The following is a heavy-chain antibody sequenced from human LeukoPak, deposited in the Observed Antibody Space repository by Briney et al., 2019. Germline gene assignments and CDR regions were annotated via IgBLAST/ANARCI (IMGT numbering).Heavy chain of an antibody. CDR1: GYSFTNYW. Sequence: GESLKIFCKGSGYSFTNYWIAWVRQMPGKGLEWMGIINPGDSDTRYSPSFQGQVTISADKSISTAFLQWSSLKVPDTAMYYCARLPPGGVYYLDSWGQGTLVTVSS. CDR2: INPGDSDT. V-gene: IGHV5-51*01. D-gene: IGHD2-8*02. J-gene: IGHJ4*02. CDR3: ARLPPGGVYYLDS.